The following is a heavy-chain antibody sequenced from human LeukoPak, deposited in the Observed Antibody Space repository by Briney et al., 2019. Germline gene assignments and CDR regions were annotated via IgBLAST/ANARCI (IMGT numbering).Heavy chain of an antibody. CDR3: ARRGGSSSRRSPIDY. Sequence: GGSLRLSCTASGFTLSDYWMTWVRQAPGKGPEWVANIKQDGSQRYYVDSVRGRFTISRDNAKNSLFLQVNGLRAEDTAVYYCARRGGSSSRRSPIDYWGQGTLVTVSS. J-gene: IGHJ4*02. D-gene: IGHD6-6*01. CDR1: GFTLSDYW. CDR2: IKQDGSQR. V-gene: IGHV3-7*01.